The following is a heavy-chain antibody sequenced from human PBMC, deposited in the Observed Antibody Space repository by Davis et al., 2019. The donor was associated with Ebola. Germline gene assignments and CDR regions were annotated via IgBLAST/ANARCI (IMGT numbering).Heavy chain of an antibody. CDR3: ARDYVWGTYRTPAD. Sequence: GESLKISCAASGFTFSNACMSWVRQAPGRGLEWVANINQDGSEKSYVDSVKGRFPISRDKAKNSLSLQMNSLRADDTAVYYCARDYVWGTYRTPADWGQGTLVTVSS. J-gene: IGHJ4*02. D-gene: IGHD3-16*02. CDR2: INQDGSEK. CDR1: GFTFSNAC. V-gene: IGHV3-7*01.